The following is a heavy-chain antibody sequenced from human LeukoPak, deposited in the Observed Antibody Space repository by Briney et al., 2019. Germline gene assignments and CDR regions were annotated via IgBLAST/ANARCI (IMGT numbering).Heavy chain of an antibody. J-gene: IGHJ6*02. V-gene: IGHV1-8*01. CDR3: ARGSSGATPPFYYYGMDV. Sequence: ASVKVSCKASGYTSTSYDINWVRQATGQGLEWMGWMNPNSGNTGYAQKFQGRVTMTRNTSISTAYMELSSLRSEDTAVYYCARGSSGATPPFYYYGMDVWGQGTTVTVSS. CDR2: MNPNSGNT. CDR1: GYTSTSYD. D-gene: IGHD1-26*01.